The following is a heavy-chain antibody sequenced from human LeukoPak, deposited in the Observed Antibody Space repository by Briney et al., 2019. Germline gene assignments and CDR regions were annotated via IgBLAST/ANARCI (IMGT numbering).Heavy chain of an antibody. V-gene: IGHV3-33*01. CDR1: GFTFSSYG. D-gene: IGHD3-3*01. J-gene: IGHJ6*02. CDR3: ARDFWSYYYYYGMDV. CDR2: IWYDGSNK. Sequence: PGGSLRLSCAASGFTFSSYGIHWVRQAPGKGLGWVAVIWYDGSNKYYADSVKGRFTISRDNSKNTLYLQMNSLRAEDTAVYYCARDFWSYYYYYGMDVWGQGTTVTVSS.